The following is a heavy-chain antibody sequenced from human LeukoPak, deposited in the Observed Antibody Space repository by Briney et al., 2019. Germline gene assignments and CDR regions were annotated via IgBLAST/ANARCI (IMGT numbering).Heavy chain of an antibody. J-gene: IGHJ4*02. CDR1: GGSINSGPYF. Sequence: PSETLSLTCTVSGGSINSGPYFWTWIRQPAGKKPEWIGRIYTNGGTDYNPSLKTRITISADTSKNQCSLNLISATAADTAVYYCAMYSGSGNGRYHFDYWGQGTLVTVSS. D-gene: IGHD1-26*01. V-gene: IGHV4-61*02. CDR3: AMYSGSGNGRYHFDY. CDR2: IYTNGGT.